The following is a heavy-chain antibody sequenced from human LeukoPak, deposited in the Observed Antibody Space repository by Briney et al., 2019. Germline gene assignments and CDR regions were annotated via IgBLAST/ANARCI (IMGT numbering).Heavy chain of an antibody. D-gene: IGHD6-19*01. V-gene: IGHV2-70*11. Sequence: TLSLTCAVYGGSFSGYYWSWIRQPPGKALEWLARIDWDDDKYYNTSLKTRLTISKDTSKNQVVLTMTNMDPVDTATYYCARIWRYSSAWYPFDYWGQGTLVTVSS. CDR1: GGSFSGYY. CDR3: ARIWRYSSAWYPFDY. J-gene: IGHJ4*02. CDR2: IDWDDDK.